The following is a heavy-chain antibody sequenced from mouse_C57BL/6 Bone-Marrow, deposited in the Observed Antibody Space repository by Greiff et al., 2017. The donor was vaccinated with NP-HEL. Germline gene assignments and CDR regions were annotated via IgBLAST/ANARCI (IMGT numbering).Heavy chain of an antibody. CDR3: ARSRSSGYVGYYAMDY. V-gene: IGHV1-53*01. D-gene: IGHD3-2*02. J-gene: IGHJ4*01. Sequence: QVQLQQPGTELVKPGASVKLSCKASGYTFTSYWMHWVKQRPGQGLEWIGNINPSNGGTNYNEKFKSKATLTVDKSSSTAYMQLSSLTSEDSAVYYCARSRSSGYVGYYAMDYWGQGTSVTVSS. CDR2: INPSNGGT. CDR1: GYTFTSYW.